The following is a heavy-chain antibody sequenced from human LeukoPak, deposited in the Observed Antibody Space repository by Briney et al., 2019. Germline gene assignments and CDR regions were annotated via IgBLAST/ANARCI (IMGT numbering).Heavy chain of an antibody. CDR2: INHSGST. CDR1: GGSFSGYY. J-gene: IGHJ5*02. CDR3: ARTYYDFWSGALMSWFDP. Sequence: SETLSLTCAVYGGSFSGYYWSWIRRPPGKGLEWIGEINHSGSTNYNPSLKSRVTISVDTSKNQFSLKLSPVTAADTAVYYCARTYYDFWSGALMSWFDPWGQGTLVTVSS. V-gene: IGHV4-34*01. D-gene: IGHD3-3*01.